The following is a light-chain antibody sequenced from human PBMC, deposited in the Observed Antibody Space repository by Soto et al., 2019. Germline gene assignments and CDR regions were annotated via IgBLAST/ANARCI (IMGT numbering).Light chain of an antibody. CDR3: KSYTDIETTV. J-gene: IGLJ2*01. Sequence: QPVLTQPPSVFGAPGQRVTISCTGSSSNVGAGYDVHWYQQIPGTAPKLLIYANKNRPSGVPDRFSASKSGTSASLAICGLQAEDEADYYCKSYTDIETTVFGSGTKLTVL. CDR2: ANK. CDR1: SSNVGAGYD. V-gene: IGLV1-40*01.